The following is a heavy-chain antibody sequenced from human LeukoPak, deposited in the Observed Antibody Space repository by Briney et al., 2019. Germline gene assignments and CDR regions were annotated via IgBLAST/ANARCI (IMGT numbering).Heavy chain of an antibody. J-gene: IGHJ3*02. CDR1: GFTFSSYG. Sequence: GGSLRLSCAASGFTFSSYGMHWVRQAPGKGLEWVAVISYDGSNKYYADSGKGRFTISRDNSKNTLYLQMNSLRAEDTAVYYCAKDLVYLGYCSSTCCYAYAIDIWGQGTMVTVSS. D-gene: IGHD2-2*01. CDR3: AKDLVYLGYCSSTCCYAYAIDI. CDR2: ISYDGSNK. V-gene: IGHV3-30*18.